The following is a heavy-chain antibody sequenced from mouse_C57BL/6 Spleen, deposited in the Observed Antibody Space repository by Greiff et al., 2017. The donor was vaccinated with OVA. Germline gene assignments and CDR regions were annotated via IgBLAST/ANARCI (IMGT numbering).Heavy chain of an antibody. J-gene: IGHJ2*01. V-gene: IGHV1-64*01. Sequence: QVQLQHPGAELVKPGASVKLSCKASGYTFTSYWMHWVKQRPGQGLEWIGMIHPNSGSTNYNEKFKSKATLTVDKSSSTAYMQLSSLTSEDSAVYYCAPTYYYGSVDYFDYWGQGTTLTVSS. CDR1: GYTFTSYW. CDR3: APTYYYGSVDYFDY. CDR2: IHPNSGST. D-gene: IGHD1-1*01.